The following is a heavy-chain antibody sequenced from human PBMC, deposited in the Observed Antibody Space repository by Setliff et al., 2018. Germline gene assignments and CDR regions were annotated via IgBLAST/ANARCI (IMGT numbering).Heavy chain of an antibody. CDR2: IYWDDDK. J-gene: IGHJ4*02. CDR3: ARCITIFGVVIPNAFDY. V-gene: IGHV2-5*02. CDR1: GFSLSTSGVG. Sequence: SGPTLVNPTQTLTLTCTFSGFSLSTSGVGVGWIRQPPEKALEWLALIYWDDDKRYSPSLKSRLTITKDTSKNQVVLTMTNMDPVDTATYYCARCITIFGVVIPNAFDYWGQGTLVTSPQ. D-gene: IGHD3-3*01.